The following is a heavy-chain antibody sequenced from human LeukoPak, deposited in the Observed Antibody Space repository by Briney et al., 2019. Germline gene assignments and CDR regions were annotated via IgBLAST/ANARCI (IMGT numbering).Heavy chain of an antibody. CDR2: TYYRSKWYN. Sequence: SQTLSLTCALSGDSISSKNAAWNWIRQSPSRGIEWLGRTYYRSKWYNEYAVSVKSRITINPDTSKNQFSLQLNSVTPEDTAVYYCARAVGYFDLWGRGTLVTVSS. CDR1: GDSISSKNAA. J-gene: IGHJ2*01. CDR3: ARAVGYFDL. V-gene: IGHV6-1*01.